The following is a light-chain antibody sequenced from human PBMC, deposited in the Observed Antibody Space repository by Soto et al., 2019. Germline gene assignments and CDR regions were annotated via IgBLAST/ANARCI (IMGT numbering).Light chain of an antibody. CDR3: QQSYSRPRT. CDR2: GAS. Sequence: DVQMTQSPSTLSASVGGRVTITCRASQSIINWLAWYQQKPGKAPKLLIYGASSLESGVPSRFSGSGSGTEFTLTISSLQPEDFATYFCQQSYSRPRTFGQGTKVDIK. J-gene: IGKJ1*01. CDR1: QSIINW. V-gene: IGKV1-5*01.